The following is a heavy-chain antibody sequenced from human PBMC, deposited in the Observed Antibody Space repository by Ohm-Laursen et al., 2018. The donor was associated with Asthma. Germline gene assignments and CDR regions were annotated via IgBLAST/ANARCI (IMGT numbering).Heavy chain of an antibody. D-gene: IGHD5-24*01. CDR2: IYYSGST. CDR1: GGSISSGGYY. Sequence: SQTLSLTCTVSGGSISSGGYYWSWIRQHPGKGLEWIGYIYYSGSTYYNPSLKSRVTISVDTSKNQFSLKLSSVTAADTAVYYCARVLDGYNHPPHDWGQGTLVTVSS. J-gene: IGHJ4*02. V-gene: IGHV4-31*03. CDR3: ARVLDGYNHPPHD.